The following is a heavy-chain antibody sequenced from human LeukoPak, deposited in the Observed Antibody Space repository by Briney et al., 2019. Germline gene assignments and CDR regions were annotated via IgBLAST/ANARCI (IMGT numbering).Heavy chain of an antibody. J-gene: IGHJ4*02. CDR2: ISSSSSYI. CDR3: ARDLIGRFSVVNAIPLFDY. V-gene: IGHV3-21*01. Sequence: PGGSLRLSCAASGFTFSSYSMNWVRQAPGKGLEWVSSISSSSSYIYYADSLKGRFTISTDNSKNSSYLKMNSQRAEETAVYYCARDLIGRFSVVNAIPLFDYWGQGTLVTVSS. D-gene: IGHD2-21*01. CDR1: GFTFSSYS.